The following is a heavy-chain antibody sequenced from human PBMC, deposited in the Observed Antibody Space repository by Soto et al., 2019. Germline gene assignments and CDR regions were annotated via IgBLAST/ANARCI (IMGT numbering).Heavy chain of an antibody. D-gene: IGHD3-10*01. Sequence: PSDNLSLTCSVSGASVTNYYWSWIRQSPGKGLEWIGYISYGGTTNFNSSLKGRVTVSVDMSKNQFSLTLNSLTCGDTAVYYCAMYYGHGQDYWGQGTLVTVSS. CDR2: ISYGGTT. CDR1: GASVTNYY. J-gene: IGHJ4*02. V-gene: IGHV4-59*02. CDR3: AMYYGHGQDY.